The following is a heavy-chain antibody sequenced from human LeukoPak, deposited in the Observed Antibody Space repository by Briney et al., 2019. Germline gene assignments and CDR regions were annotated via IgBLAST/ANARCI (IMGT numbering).Heavy chain of an antibody. CDR1: GGSISSGAY. Sequence: SETLSLTCAVSGGSISSGAYWGWVRQPPGKGLEWIGTIYHSGTTYYNPSLNIRVTISIDTSKNQFSLKLRSVTAADTAVYYCANSWYYLDSSGLPKSDAFDRWGQGTLVTVSS. D-gene: IGHD3-22*01. CDR2: IYHSGTT. J-gene: IGHJ3*01. V-gene: IGHV4-38-2*01. CDR3: ANSWYYLDSSGLPKSDAFDR.